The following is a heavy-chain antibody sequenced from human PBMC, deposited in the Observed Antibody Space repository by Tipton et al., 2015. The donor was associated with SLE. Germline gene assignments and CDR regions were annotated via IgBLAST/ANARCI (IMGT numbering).Heavy chain of an antibody. CDR1: GYTFTTYG. Sequence: QSGAEVKKPGASVKVSCKTSGYTFTTYGISWVRQAPGQGLEWMGWINEYNGNTNYVQKFQGRVTMTTDTSTSTAYMELRSLRSDDTAVYYCARFVWSYYYGMDVWGHGTTVTVSS. D-gene: IGHD3-16*01. V-gene: IGHV1-18*01. CDR3: ARFVWSYYYGMDV. J-gene: IGHJ6*02. CDR2: INEYNGNT.